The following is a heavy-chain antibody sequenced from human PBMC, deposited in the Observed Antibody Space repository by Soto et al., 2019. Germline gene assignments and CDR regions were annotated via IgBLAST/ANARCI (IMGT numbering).Heavy chain of an antibody. D-gene: IGHD6-19*01. J-gene: IGHJ4*02. Sequence: ASVKVSCKASGGTLSSYAISWVRQAPGQGLEWMGGIIPIFGTANYAQKFQGRVTITADESTSTAYMELSSLRSEDTAVYYCAIAVAGTVEYYFDYWGQGTLVTVSS. CDR3: AIAVAGTVEYYFDY. CDR2: IIPIFGTA. V-gene: IGHV1-69*13. CDR1: GGTLSSYA.